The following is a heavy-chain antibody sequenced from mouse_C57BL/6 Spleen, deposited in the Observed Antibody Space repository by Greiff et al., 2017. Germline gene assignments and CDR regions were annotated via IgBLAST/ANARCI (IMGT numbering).Heavy chain of an antibody. CDR2: ISSGSSTI. CDR3: ARDPLIYDGYFDY. J-gene: IGHJ2*01. Sequence: DVKLVESGGGLVKPGGSLKLSCAASGFTFSDYGMHWVRQAPEKGLEWVAYISSGSSTIYYADTVKGRFTISRDNAKNTLFLQMTSLRSEDTAMYYCARDPLIYDGYFDYWGQGTTLTVAS. V-gene: IGHV5-17*01. CDR1: GFTFSDYG. D-gene: IGHD2-3*01.